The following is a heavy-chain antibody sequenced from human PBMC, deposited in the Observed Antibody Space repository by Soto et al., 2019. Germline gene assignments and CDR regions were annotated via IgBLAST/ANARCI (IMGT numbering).Heavy chain of an antibody. CDR2: ISYVGTDQ. J-gene: IGHJ4*02. CDR3: ARGQHIVVVTASFDY. D-gene: IGHD2-21*02. Sequence: GGSLRLSCAASGFTFSSYNMHWVRQAPGKGLEWVAVISYVGTDQYYADSVKGRFTISRDNSKNTLYLQMNSLRAEDTAVYYCARGQHIVVVTASFDYWGQGTLVTVSS. V-gene: IGHV3-30*03. CDR1: GFTFSSYN.